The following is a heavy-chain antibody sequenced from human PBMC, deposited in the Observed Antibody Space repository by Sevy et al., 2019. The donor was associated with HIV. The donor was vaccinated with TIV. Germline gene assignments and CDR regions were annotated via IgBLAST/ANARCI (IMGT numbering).Heavy chain of an antibody. CDR3: ANWDCGNDCHRFYYMDV. J-gene: IGHJ6*03. V-gene: IGHV3-48*02. CDR2: ISSSGSAI. D-gene: IGHD2-21*02. Sequence: GTLRLSCAASGFTFSSYSMKWVRQPPGKGLEWVSYISSSGSAIYDADSVKGRFTISRDNAKNSLYLQMNSLRDEDTAVYYCANWDCGNDCHRFYYMDVWGKGTTVTVSS. CDR1: GFTFSSYS.